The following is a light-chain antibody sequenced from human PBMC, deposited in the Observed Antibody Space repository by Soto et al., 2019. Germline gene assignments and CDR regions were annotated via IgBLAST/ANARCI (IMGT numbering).Light chain of an antibody. V-gene: IGLV2-14*01. CDR2: EVS. CDR3: TSYTSSTTWV. J-gene: IGLJ3*02. CDR1: SSDVGRYNY. Sequence: QSALTPPASVSGSPGQSITISCTGTSSDVGRYNYVSWYQQHPGKAPKLMIYEVSNRPSGVSNRFSASKSGNTASLTISGLQAEDEAEYYCTSYTSSTTWVFGGGTKLTVL.